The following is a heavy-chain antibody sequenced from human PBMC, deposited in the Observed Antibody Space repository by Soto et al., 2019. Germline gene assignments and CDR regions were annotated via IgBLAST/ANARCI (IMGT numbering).Heavy chain of an antibody. J-gene: IGHJ6*02. D-gene: IGHD1-1*01. V-gene: IGHV3-33*01. Sequence: PGGSLRLSCAESGFNFSSYGMHWVRQAPGKGLEWVAVIWYDGSNKYYADSVKGRFTISRDNSKNTLYLQMNSLRAEDTAVYYCAREKSTRSDYYYGMDVWGQGTTVTASS. CDR2: IWYDGSNK. CDR3: AREKSTRSDYYYGMDV. CDR1: GFNFSSYG.